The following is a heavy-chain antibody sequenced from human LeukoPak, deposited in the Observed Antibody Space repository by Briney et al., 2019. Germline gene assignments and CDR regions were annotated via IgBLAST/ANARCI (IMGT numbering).Heavy chain of an antibody. J-gene: IGHJ5*02. Sequence: GESLKISCRGSGYSFTSYWIGWVRQMPGKGGEGMGSIYPGDSDTRYSPSFQGQVTISADKSISTAYLQWSSLKASDTAMYSGARQRDVRGVANWFDPWGQGTLVTVSS. CDR2: IYPGDSDT. CDR3: ARQRDVRGVANWFDP. D-gene: IGHD3-10*01. V-gene: IGHV5-51*01. CDR1: GYSFTSYW.